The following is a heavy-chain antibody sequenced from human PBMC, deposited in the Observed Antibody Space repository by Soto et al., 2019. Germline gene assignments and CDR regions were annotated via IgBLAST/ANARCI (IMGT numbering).Heavy chain of an antibody. V-gene: IGHV3-48*02. CDR3: VRDSGWAFDI. J-gene: IGHJ3*02. CDR2: ISSSKTYI. Sequence: ESGGGLVQPGQSLRVSCAASGFSFRSYSMNWVRQAPGKGLEWISYISSSKTYIWYADSVKGRFTISRDNAKNSLSLQMNSLRDEDTAVYYCVRDSGWAFDIWGLGTMVTVSS. CDR1: GFSFRSYS. D-gene: IGHD6-19*01.